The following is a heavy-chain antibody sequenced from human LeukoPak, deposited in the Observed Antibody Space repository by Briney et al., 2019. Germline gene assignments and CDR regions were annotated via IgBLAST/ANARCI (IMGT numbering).Heavy chain of an antibody. CDR2: INPSGGST. CDR3: ARARIVVVPAASSLLSWYFDL. Sequence: GASVKVSCKASGYTFTSYYMHWVRQAPGQGLEWMGIINPSGGSTSYAQKFQGRVTMTRDMSTSTVYMELSSLRSEDTAVYYCARARIVVVPAASSLLSWYFDLWGRGTLVTVSS. V-gene: IGHV1-46*01. CDR1: GYTFTSYY. J-gene: IGHJ2*01. D-gene: IGHD2-2*01.